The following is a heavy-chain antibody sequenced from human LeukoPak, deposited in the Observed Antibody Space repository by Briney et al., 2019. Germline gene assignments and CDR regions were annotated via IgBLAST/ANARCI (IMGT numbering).Heavy chain of an antibody. CDR1: GGSISSSSYY. J-gene: IGHJ4*02. CDR2: IYYSGST. CDR3: ARRSARRYDFDY. D-gene: IGHD1-1*01. V-gene: IGHV4-39*01. Sequence: SETLSLTCTVSGGSISSSSYYWGWIRQPPGKGLEWIGSIYYSGSTYYNPSLKSRVTISVDTSKNQFSLKLSSVTAADTAVYYCARRSARRYDFDYWGQGTLVTVSS.